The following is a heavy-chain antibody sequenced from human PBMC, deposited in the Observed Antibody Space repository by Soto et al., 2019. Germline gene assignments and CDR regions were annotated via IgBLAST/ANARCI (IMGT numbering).Heavy chain of an antibody. CDR3: ARESLVDTAMDTTGVDAFDI. J-gene: IGHJ3*02. Sequence: QVQLVESGGGVVQPGRSLRLSCAASGFTFSSYGMHWVRQAPGKGLEWVAVIWYDGSNKYYADSVKGRFTISRDNSKNTLYLQMNSLRAEHTDVYYCARESLVDTAMDTTGVDAFDIWGQGTMVTVSS. D-gene: IGHD5-18*01. V-gene: IGHV3-33*01. CDR1: GFTFSSYG. CDR2: IWYDGSNK.